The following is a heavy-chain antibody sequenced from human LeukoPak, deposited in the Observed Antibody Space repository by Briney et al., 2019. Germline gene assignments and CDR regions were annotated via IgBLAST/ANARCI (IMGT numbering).Heavy chain of an antibody. Sequence: GGSLRLSCAAPGFTFSSYNMNWVRQAPGKGLEWVSSITSSSSYIYYADSVKGRFTIPRDNAKNSLYLQMDSLRVEDTAEYYCARDPYSGNYGAYYYYYMDVWGKGTTVTVSS. CDR1: GFTFSSYN. CDR2: ITSSSSYI. V-gene: IGHV3-21*06. J-gene: IGHJ6*03. D-gene: IGHD1-26*01. CDR3: ARDPYSGNYGAYYYYYMDV.